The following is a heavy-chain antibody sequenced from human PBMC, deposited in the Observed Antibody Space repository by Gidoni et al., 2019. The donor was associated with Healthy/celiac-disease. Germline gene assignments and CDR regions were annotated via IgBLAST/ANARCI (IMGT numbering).Heavy chain of an antibody. V-gene: IGHV1-69*01. Sequence: QLQLVQSGAEVQKPGSLAKVSCQASGGTFSSYPTSRVRQAPGQGLEWMGGIIPSLGTANYAQKFQGRVTITADESTSTAYMELSSLRSEDTAVYYCARIGYYYDSSGYYSDWFDPWGQGTLVTVSS. CDR2: IIPSLGTA. D-gene: IGHD3-22*01. J-gene: IGHJ5*02. CDR3: ARIGYYYDSSGYYSDWFDP. CDR1: GGTFSSYP.